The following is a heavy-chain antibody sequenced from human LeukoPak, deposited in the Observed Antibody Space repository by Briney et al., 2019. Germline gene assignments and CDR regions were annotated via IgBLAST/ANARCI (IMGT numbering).Heavy chain of an antibody. Sequence: HPGGSLRLSCEASGFTFSTYAMRWVRQAPGKGLEWVAYIRYDGSEKYYVDSVKGRFTISRDNSKNTVYLQMNSLRPEDTAVYYCAKIGAAGSWNYFDYWGQGTLVTVSS. CDR1: GFTFSTYA. CDR2: IRYDGSEK. D-gene: IGHD6-13*01. J-gene: IGHJ4*01. V-gene: IGHV3-30*02. CDR3: AKIGAAGSWNYFDY.